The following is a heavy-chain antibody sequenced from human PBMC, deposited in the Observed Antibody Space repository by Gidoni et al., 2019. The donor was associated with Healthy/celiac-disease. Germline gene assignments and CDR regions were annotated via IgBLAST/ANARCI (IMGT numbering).Heavy chain of an antibody. CDR1: GGSISSYY. J-gene: IGHJ4*02. D-gene: IGHD1-26*01. V-gene: IGHV4-4*07. Sequence: QVQLQESGPGLVKPSETLSLTCTVSGGSISSYYWSWIRQPAGKGLEWIGRIYTSGSTNYNPSRKSRVTMSVDTSKNQFSLKLSSVTAADTAVYYCAREGLGVGALYLDYWGQGTLVTVSS. CDR3: AREGLGVGALYLDY. CDR2: IYTSGST.